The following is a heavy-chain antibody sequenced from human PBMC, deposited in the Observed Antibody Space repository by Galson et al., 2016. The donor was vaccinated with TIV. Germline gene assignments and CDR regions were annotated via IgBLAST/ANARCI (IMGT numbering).Heavy chain of an antibody. CDR2: IYQSGGT. D-gene: IGHD3-16*01. CDR3: ARLFILMGELDALDT. Sequence: SETLSLTCVVSGFSINSGHYWGWMRQPPGKGLEWIGSIYQSGGTYRNPSLKSRVTISVDTSTNQFSLRLTSVTAADTAVYYCARLFILMGELDALDTWGQGTMVTVAP. V-gene: IGHV4-38-2*01. J-gene: IGHJ3*02. CDR1: GFSINSGHY.